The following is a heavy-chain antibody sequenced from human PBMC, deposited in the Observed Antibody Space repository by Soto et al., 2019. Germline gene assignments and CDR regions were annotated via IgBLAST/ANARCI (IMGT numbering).Heavy chain of an antibody. CDR1: GGTFSSYA. CDR2: IIPIFGTA. V-gene: IGHV1-69*13. D-gene: IGHD3-16*01. J-gene: IGHJ6*02. Sequence: SVKVSCKASGGTFSSYAIGWVRQAPGQGLEWMGGIIPIFGTANYAQKFQGRVTITGDESTSTAYMELSSLRSEDTAVYYCARVGSFNYYYGMDVWGQGTTVTVSS. CDR3: ARVGSFNYYYGMDV.